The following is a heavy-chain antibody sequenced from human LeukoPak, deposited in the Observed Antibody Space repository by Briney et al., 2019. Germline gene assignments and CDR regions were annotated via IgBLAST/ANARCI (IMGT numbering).Heavy chain of an antibody. CDR1: GYTFSDYY. J-gene: IGHJ4*02. Sequence: ASVKVSCKAFGYTFSDYYMHWVRQTPGQGLEWMGWINPDSGGRYYAQKFQGRVTMTSDTAMSTAYMELSSLKSDDTAVYYCTREDYWGQGTLVTVSS. CDR3: TREDY. V-gene: IGHV1-2*02. CDR2: INPDSGGR.